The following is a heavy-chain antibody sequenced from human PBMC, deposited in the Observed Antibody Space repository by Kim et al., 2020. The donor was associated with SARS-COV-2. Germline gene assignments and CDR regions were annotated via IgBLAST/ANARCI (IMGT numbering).Heavy chain of an antibody. CDR2: IYYSGST. CDR1: GGSISSSSYY. Sequence: SETLSLTCTVSGGSISSSSYYWGWIRQPPGKGLEWIGSIYYSGSTYYNPSLKSRVTISVDTSKNQFSLKLSSVTAADTAVYYCARHSLRFLEWANWFDPCGAGTLVTVSS. D-gene: IGHD3-3*01. J-gene: IGHJ5*02. V-gene: IGHV4-39*01. CDR3: ARHSLRFLEWANWFDP.